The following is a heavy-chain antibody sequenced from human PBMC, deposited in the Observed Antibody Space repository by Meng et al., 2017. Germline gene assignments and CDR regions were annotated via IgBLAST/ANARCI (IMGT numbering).Heavy chain of an antibody. CDR3: ARYMVRRADDAFDI. D-gene: IGHD3-10*01. CDR2: ISSSGSTI. V-gene: IGHV3-48*03. Sequence: GESLKISCAASGFTFSSYEMNWVRQAPGKGLEWVSYISSSGSTIYYADSVKGRFTISRDNAKNSLYLQMNSLRAEDTAVYYCARYMVRRADDAFDIWGQGTMVTVSS. J-gene: IGHJ3*02. CDR1: GFTFSSYE.